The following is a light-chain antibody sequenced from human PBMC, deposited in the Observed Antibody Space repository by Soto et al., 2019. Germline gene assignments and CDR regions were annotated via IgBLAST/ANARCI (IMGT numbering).Light chain of an antibody. J-gene: IGKJ4*01. CDR1: QGISSA. Sequence: AIQLTQSPSSLSASVGDRVTITCRASQGISSALAWYQQKPGKAPKLLISHASSLESGVPSRFSGSGSGTDFTLTISSRQPEDFATYHCQQFNTYPTFGGGTKVEIK. V-gene: IGKV1-13*02. CDR3: QQFNTYPT. CDR2: HAS.